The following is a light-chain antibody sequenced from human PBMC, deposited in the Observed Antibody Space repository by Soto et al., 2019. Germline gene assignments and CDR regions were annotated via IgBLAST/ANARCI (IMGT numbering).Light chain of an antibody. Sequence: EIVLTQSPDILSLSPGERATLSCRASQNIDTYLDWYQQKPGQSPRLLIFDASSRATGTPARFSGSGSETDFTLTISSLEPEDFALYYCQQRSNWPITFGQGTRLEI. CDR2: DAS. J-gene: IGKJ5*01. V-gene: IGKV3-11*01. CDR3: QQRSNWPIT. CDR1: QNIDTY.